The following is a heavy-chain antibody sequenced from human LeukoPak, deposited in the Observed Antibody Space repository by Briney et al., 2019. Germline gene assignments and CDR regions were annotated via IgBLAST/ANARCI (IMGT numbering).Heavy chain of an antibody. CDR3: ARDYSNYPDAFDI. Sequence: SETLSLTCTVSGGSISSSSYYWGWICQPPGKGLEWIGSIYYSGSTYYNPSLKSRVTISVDTSKNQFSLKLSSVTAADTAVYYCARDYSNYPDAFDIWGQGTMVTVSS. CDR2: IYYSGST. V-gene: IGHV4-39*01. D-gene: IGHD4-11*01. J-gene: IGHJ3*02. CDR1: GGSISSSSYY.